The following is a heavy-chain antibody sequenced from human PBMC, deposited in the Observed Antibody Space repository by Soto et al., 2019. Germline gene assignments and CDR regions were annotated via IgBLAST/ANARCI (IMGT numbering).Heavy chain of an antibody. CDR3: ARDLGSGYDPGDY. J-gene: IGHJ4*02. CDR2: IISIFGTP. Sequence: QVQLVQSGAEVKKPGSSVKVSCKASGGTVNSYVFNWVRQAPGQGLEWRVGIISIFGTPNYRQKFQGRVTIPADESTSTGFMELSSLTSEDTAIYYCARDLGSGYDPGDYWGQGTLVTVSS. V-gene: IGHV1-69*12. CDR1: GGTVNSYV. D-gene: IGHD5-12*01.